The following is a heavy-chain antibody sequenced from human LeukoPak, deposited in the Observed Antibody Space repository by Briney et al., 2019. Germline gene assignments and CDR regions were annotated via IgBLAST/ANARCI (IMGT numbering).Heavy chain of an antibody. Sequence: PGGSLRLSCAASGFTFSSYGMRWVRQAPGKGLEWVAVISYDGSNKYYADSVKGRFTISRDNSKNTLYLQMNSLRAEDTAVYYCAKDRGYYDSSGYLDYWGQGTLVTVSS. CDR3: AKDRGYYDSSGYLDY. CDR2: ISYDGSNK. J-gene: IGHJ4*02. D-gene: IGHD3-22*01. V-gene: IGHV3-30*18. CDR1: GFTFSSYG.